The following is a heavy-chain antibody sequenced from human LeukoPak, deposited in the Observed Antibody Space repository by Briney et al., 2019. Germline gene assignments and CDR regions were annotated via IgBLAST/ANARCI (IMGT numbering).Heavy chain of an antibody. D-gene: IGHD2-2*01. CDR1: GGSISSYY. CDR3: ARGGIVVVPAAIRYMDV. J-gene: IGHJ6*03. V-gene: IGHV4-4*07. CDR2: IYTSGST. Sequence: SETLSLTCTVSGGSISSYYWSWIRQPAGKGLEWIGRIYTSGSTNYNPSLKSRVTMSVDTSKNQFSLKLSSVTAADTAVYYCARGGIVVVPAAIRYMDVWGKGTTVTVSS.